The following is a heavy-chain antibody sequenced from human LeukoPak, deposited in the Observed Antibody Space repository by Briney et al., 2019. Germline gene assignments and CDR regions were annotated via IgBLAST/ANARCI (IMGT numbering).Heavy chain of an antibody. CDR3: AIIPRAAAGPSARSPFHY. D-gene: IGHD6-13*01. V-gene: IGHV3-NL1*01. CDR2: IYSGGST. J-gene: IGHJ4*02. CDR1: GFTFSSYG. Sequence: GGSLRLSCAASGFTFSSYGMHWVRQAPGKGLEWVSVIYSGGSTYYADSVKGRFTISRDNSKNTLYLQMNSLRAEDTAVYYCAIIPRAAAGPSARSPFHYWGQGTLVTVSS.